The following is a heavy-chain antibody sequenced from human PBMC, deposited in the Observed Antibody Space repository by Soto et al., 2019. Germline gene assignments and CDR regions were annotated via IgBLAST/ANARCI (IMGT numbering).Heavy chain of an antibody. D-gene: IGHD3-22*01. V-gene: IGHV3-23*01. J-gene: IGHJ4*02. Sequence: SCAASGFTFSSYSMSWVRQAPGKGLEWVSAISGSGGSTYYADSVKGRFRISRDNSKNTLYLKMNSLRDEDTAVHSCAKEGPTYYQDSSGYSDFCGQASLVTVS. CDR1: GFTFSSYS. CDR3: AKEGPTYYQDSSGYSDF. CDR2: ISGSGGST.